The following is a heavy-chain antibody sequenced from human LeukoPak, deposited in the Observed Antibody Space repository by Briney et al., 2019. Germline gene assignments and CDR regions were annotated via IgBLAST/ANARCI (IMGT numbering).Heavy chain of an antibody. D-gene: IGHD6-19*01. Sequence: GGSLRLSCAASGSTFDDYGMSWVCQAPGKGLEWVSGINWNGGSTGYADSVKGRFTISRDNAKNSLYLQMNSLRAEDTALYYCARDRVSSGWSYYFDYWGQGTLVTVSS. CDR1: GSTFDDYG. CDR2: INWNGGST. V-gene: IGHV3-20*04. CDR3: ARDRVSSGWSYYFDY. J-gene: IGHJ4*02.